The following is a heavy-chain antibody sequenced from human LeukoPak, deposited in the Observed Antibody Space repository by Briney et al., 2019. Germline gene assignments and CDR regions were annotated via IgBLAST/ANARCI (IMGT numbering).Heavy chain of an antibody. CDR2: INPNSGGT. CDR3: ARGYYDFWSGYFHYYYYGMDV. V-gene: IGHV1-2*02. CDR1: GYTFTGYY. D-gene: IGHD3-3*01. J-gene: IGHJ6*02. Sequence: ASVKVSCKASGYTFTGYYMHWLRQAPGQGLEWMGWINPNSGGTNYAQKFQGRVTMTRDTSISTAYMELSRLRSDDTAVYYCARGYYDFWSGYFHYYYYGMDVWGQGTTVTVSS.